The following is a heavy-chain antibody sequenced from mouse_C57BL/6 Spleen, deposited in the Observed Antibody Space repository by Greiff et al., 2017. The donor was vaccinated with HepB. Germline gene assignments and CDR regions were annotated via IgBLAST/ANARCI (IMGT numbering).Heavy chain of an antibody. CDR1: GFSLTSYG. J-gene: IGHJ4*01. CDR3: ARHQVSHYAMDY. CDR2: IWSDGST. Sequence: VQLQESGPGLVAPSQSLSITCTVSGFSLTSYGVHWVRQPPGKGLEWLVVIWSDGSTTYNSALKSRLSISKDNAKSQVFLKMNSLQTDDTAMYYCARHQVSHYAMDYWGQGTSVTVSS. V-gene: IGHV2-6-1*01. D-gene: IGHD6-2*01.